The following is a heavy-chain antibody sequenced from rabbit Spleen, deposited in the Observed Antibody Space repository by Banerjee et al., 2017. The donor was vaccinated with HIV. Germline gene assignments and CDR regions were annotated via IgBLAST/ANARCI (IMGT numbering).Heavy chain of an antibody. J-gene: IGHJ6*01. Sequence: QSLEESGGGLVKPGGTLTLTCTVSGFSFSSSHWMCWVRQAPGKGLEWIACVYGGTGGYTYYASWAKGRFIMSRTSSTTVTLQMTSLTAADTATYFCARDLVAVIGWNCNWWGPGTL. CDR2: VYGGTGGYT. V-gene: IGHV1S40*01. CDR1: GFSFSSSHW. D-gene: IGHD1-1*01. CDR3: ARDLVAVIGWNCNW.